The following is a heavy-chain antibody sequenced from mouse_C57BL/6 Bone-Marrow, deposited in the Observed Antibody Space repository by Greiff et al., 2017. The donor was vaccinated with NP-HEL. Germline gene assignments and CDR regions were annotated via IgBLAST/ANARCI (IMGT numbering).Heavy chain of an antibody. CDR1: GFTFSDAW. CDR3: TGGTVVATYWYFDV. J-gene: IGHJ1*03. D-gene: IGHD1-1*01. Sequence: EVKVEESGGGLVQPGGSMKLSCAASGFTFSDAWMDWVRQSPEKGLEWVAEIRNKANNHATYYAESVKGRFTISRDDSKSSVYLQMNSLRAEDTGIYYCTGGTVVATYWYFDVWGTGTTVTVSS. V-gene: IGHV6-6*01. CDR2: IRNKANNHAT.